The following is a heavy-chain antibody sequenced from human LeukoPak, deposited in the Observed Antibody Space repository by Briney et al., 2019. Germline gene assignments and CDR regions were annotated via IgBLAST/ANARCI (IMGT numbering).Heavy chain of an antibody. CDR3: ARGAAAGPFDY. V-gene: IGHV3-21*01. Sequence: GGSLRLSCAASGFTFSSYSMNWVRQAPGKGLEWVSSNSSSSSYIYYADSVKGRFTISRDNAKNSLYLQMNSLRAEDTAVYYCARGAAAGPFDYWGQGTLVTVSS. CDR2: NSSSSSYI. D-gene: IGHD6-13*01. CDR1: GFTFSSYS. J-gene: IGHJ4*02.